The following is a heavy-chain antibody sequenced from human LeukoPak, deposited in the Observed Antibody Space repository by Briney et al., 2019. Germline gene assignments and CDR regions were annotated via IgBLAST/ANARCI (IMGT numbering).Heavy chain of an antibody. D-gene: IGHD1-1*01. Sequence: GGSLRLSCAASGFTFSSYEMNWVRQAPGKGLEWVSYITSSGSTIYYADSVKGRFTISRDNAKNSLYLQMNSLRAEDTAVYYCARELQLQRLAASWGQGILVTVSS. J-gene: IGHJ5*02. V-gene: IGHV3-48*03. CDR3: ARELQLQRLAAS. CDR2: ITSSGSTI. CDR1: GFTFSSYE.